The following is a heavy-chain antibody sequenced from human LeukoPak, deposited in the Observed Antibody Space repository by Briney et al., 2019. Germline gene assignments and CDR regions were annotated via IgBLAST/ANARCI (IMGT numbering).Heavy chain of an antibody. CDR3: ARVPWLQLRVGDY. J-gene: IGHJ4*02. D-gene: IGHD5-24*01. CDR1: GFTFSSYG. Sequence: HPGGSLRLSCAASGFTFSSYGMHWVRQAPGKGLEWVAVISYDGSNKYYADSVKGRFTISRDNSKNTLYLQMNSLRAEDTAVYYCARVPWLQLRVGDYWGQGTLVTVSS. CDR2: ISYDGSNK. V-gene: IGHV3-30*03.